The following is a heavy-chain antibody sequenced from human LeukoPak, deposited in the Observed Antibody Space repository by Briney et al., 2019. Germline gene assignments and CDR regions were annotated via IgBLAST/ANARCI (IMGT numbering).Heavy chain of an antibody. V-gene: IGHV3-7*01. D-gene: IGHD3-16*01. J-gene: IGHJ6*03. CDR2: IKQDGSEK. CDR1: EFTFSSYW. CDR3: ARGPGQRGGYYYYYYMDV. Sequence: PGGSLRLSCAASEFTFSSYWMSWVRQAPGKGLEWVANIKQDGSEKYYVDSVKGRFTISRDNAKNSLYLQMNSLRAEDTAVYYCARGPGQRGGYYYYYYMDVWGKGTTVTVSS.